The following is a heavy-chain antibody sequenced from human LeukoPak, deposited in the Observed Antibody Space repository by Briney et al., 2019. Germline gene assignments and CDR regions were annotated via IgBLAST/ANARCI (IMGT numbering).Heavy chain of an antibody. J-gene: IGHJ4*02. CDR3: ARELAA. Sequence: PGGSLRLSCAVSEFTVTNNYMSWVRQAPGKGLEWVSAIYSGGSTFHAASVKGRFTISRDTSKNTVYLLMNSLRAEDTATYYCARELAAWGQGTLVTVSS. D-gene: IGHD6-13*01. CDR2: IYSGGST. CDR1: EFTVTNNY. V-gene: IGHV3-66*01.